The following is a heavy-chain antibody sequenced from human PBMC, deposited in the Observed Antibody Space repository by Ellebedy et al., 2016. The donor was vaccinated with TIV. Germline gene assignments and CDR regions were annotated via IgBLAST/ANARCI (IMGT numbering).Heavy chain of an antibody. CDR1: GFSVSGYW. J-gene: IGHJ4*02. V-gene: IGHV3-7*01. CDR2: IKQDGSEK. D-gene: IGHD6-19*01. Sequence: GESLKISCAASGFSVSGYWMSWVRQAPGKGLEWVAQIKQDGSEKYYVDSVKGRFTISRDNAKNSLYLQMNSLRAEDTAVYFCARGRTAGRTFDYWGKGTLVTVSS. CDR3: ARGRTAGRTFDY.